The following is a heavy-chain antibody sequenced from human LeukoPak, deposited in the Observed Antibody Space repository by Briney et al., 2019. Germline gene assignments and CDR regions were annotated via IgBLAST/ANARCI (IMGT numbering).Heavy chain of an antibody. CDR1: GFTFSSYS. Sequence: GGSLRLSCAASGFTFSSYSMNWVRQAPGKGLEWVSSISSSSSYIYYADSVKGRFTISRDNAKNSLYLQMNSLRAEDTAVYYCARDETPYQLLTFFDYWGQGTLVTVSS. J-gene: IGHJ4*02. CDR3: ARDETPYQLLTFFDY. V-gene: IGHV3-21*01. CDR2: ISSSSSYI. D-gene: IGHD2-2*01.